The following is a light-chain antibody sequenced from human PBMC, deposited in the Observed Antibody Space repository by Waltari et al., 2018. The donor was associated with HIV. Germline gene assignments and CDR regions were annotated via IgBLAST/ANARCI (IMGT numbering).Light chain of an antibody. J-gene: IGKJ5*01. Sequence: DIEMTQSPSSLPASVGDRVTITCRASQNINHSLNWYQLKPGKAPHLLIYAASTLQSGVPSRFNGSGSGADFTLTINSLQPEDFAHYYCQQSLTIPITFGQGTRLETK. CDR2: AAS. CDR3: QQSLTIPIT. CDR1: QNINHS. V-gene: IGKV1-39*01.